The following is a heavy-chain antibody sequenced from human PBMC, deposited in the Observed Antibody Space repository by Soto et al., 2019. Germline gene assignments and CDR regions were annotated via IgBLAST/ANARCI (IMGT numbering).Heavy chain of an antibody. Sequence: GGSLRLSCAASGFTFSSYAMSWVRQAPGKGLEWVSAISGSGGSTYYADSVKGRFTISRDNSKNTLYLQMNSLRAEDTAVYYCAKRQATTYYDFWSGYNFDYWGQGTLVTVSS. CDR1: GFTFSSYA. J-gene: IGHJ4*02. V-gene: IGHV3-23*01. CDR2: ISGSGGST. CDR3: AKRQATTYYDFWSGYNFDY. D-gene: IGHD3-3*01.